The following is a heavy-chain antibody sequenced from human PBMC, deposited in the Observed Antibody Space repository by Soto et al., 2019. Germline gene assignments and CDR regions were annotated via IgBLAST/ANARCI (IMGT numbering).Heavy chain of an antibody. CDR1: GFTFSSYG. Sequence: QVQLVESGGGVVQPGRSLRLSCAASGFTFSSYGMHWVRQAPGKGLEWVAVISYDGSNKYYADSVKGRFTISRDNSKNTLYLQMNSLRAEDTAVYYCAKDGSSLGYFDLWGRGTLVTVSS. D-gene: IGHD1-26*01. CDR3: AKDGSSLGYFDL. J-gene: IGHJ2*01. CDR2: ISYDGSNK. V-gene: IGHV3-30*18.